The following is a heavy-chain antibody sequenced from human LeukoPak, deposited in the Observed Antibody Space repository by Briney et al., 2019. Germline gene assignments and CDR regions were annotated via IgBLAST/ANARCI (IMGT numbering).Heavy chain of an antibody. CDR2: ISNSGGST. J-gene: IGHJ4*02. Sequence: PGGSLRLSCAASGFTFSSYAMSWVRQAPGKGLEWVSTISNSGGSTYYADSVKGRFTIPRDNSKNTLYLQMNSLRAEDTAVYFCAKAPTVVTPTYFDYWGQGTLVTVSS. CDR3: AKAPTVVTPTYFDY. V-gene: IGHV3-23*01. D-gene: IGHD4-23*01. CDR1: GFTFSSYA.